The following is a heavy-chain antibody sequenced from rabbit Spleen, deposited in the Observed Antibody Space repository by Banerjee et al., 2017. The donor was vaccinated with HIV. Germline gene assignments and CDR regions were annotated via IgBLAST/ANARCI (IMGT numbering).Heavy chain of an antibody. CDR3: ARGSATMTMVITGYYFNL. D-gene: IGHD2-1*01. CDR1: GFSFSSGYY. CDR2: IGTGSGRT. Sequence: QQLVESGGGLVKPGASLTLTCKASGFSFSSGYYMSWVRQAPGKGLEWIGCIGTGSGRTYYASWAKGRFTISKTSSTTVTLQVTSLTAADTATYFCARGSATMTMVITGYYFNLWGPGTLVTVS. V-gene: IGHV1S40*01. J-gene: IGHJ4*01.